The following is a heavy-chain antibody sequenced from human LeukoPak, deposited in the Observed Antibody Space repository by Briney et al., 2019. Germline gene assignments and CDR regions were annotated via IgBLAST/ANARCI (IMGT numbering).Heavy chain of an antibody. CDR1: GGSISSGDYY. CDR3: AGVHPELGGIVVVPAAPAVDYLDY. CDR2: IYYGGTT. V-gene: IGHV4-30-4*08. Sequence: SQTLSLTCTVSGGSISSGDYYWSWIRQPPGKGLEWIAYIYYGGTTYYNPSLKSRVTISVDTSKNQFSLKLSSVTAAATAVYYCAGVHPELGGIVVVPAAPAVDYLDYWGQGTLVTVSS. J-gene: IGHJ4*02. D-gene: IGHD2-2*01.